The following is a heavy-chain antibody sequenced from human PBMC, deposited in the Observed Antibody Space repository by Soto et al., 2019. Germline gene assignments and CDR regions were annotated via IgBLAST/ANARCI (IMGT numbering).Heavy chain of an antibody. J-gene: IGHJ5*02. D-gene: IGHD4-4*01. V-gene: IGHV3-7*01. CDR2: IKPDESEK. Sequence: EVQLVASGGGLVQPGGSLRLSCTASGFTFSDSWMTWVRQAPGKGLVWVARIKPDESEKKYADSVKGRFSISRDNAKNSMYLQMDSMSGEDTAVYYCVRGGSNYASWGQGTLGTVSS. CDR1: GFTFSDSW. CDR3: VRGGSNYAS.